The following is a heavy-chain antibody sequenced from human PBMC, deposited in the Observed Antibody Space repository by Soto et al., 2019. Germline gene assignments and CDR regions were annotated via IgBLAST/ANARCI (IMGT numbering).Heavy chain of an antibody. CDR1: GGSISSYY. CDR3: AREGFGSGSDAFDN. J-gene: IGHJ3*02. V-gene: IGHV4-59*01. D-gene: IGHD3-3*01. CDR2: VYYSGST. Sequence: SETLSLTCTVSGGSISSYYWSWIRQPPGKGLEWIGYVYYSGSTNYNPSLKSRVTISVDTSKNQFSLKLSSVTAADTAVYYCAREGFGSGSDAFDNWRQGTMVTVSS.